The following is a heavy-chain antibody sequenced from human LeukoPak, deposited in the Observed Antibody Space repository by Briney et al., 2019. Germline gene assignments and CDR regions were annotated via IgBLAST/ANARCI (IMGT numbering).Heavy chain of an antibody. D-gene: IGHD6-19*01. CDR3: ARGPGVAVAGELDY. CDR2: IYYSGST. V-gene: IGHV4-59*01. J-gene: IGHJ4*02. Sequence: PSETLSLTCTVSGGSISSYYWSWIRQPPGKGLEWIGYIYYSGSTNYNPSLKSRVTISVDTSKNQFSLKLSSVTAADTAVYYCARGPGVAVAGELDYWGQGTLVTVSS. CDR1: GGSISSYY.